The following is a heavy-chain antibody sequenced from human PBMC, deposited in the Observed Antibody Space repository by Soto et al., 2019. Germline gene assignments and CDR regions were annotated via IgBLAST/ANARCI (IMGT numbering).Heavy chain of an antibody. CDR2: IIGANGDT. D-gene: IGHD3-3*01. V-gene: IGHV3-23*01. CDR1: GLTFRSYT. CDR3: AKRPTLITIFGVVTLDWYFDL. J-gene: IGHJ2*01. Sequence: GGSLRLSCAASGLTFRSYTMSWVRQAPGKGLEWVSSIIGANGDTFSADSVTGRFTISRDISKSTLYLQMNGLRVEDTAIYYCAKRPTLITIFGVVTLDWYFDLWGRGTLVTVSS.